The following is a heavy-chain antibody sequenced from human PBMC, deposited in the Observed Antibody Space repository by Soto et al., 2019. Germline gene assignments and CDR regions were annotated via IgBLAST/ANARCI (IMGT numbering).Heavy chain of an antibody. Sequence: SETLSLTCTVSGGSISSYYWSWIRQPPGKGLEWIGYIYYSGSTNYNPSLKSRVTISVDTSKNQFSLKLSSVTAADTAVYYCARRWGYSFDFWGQGTLVTVSS. CDR3: ARRWGYSFDF. J-gene: IGHJ4*02. V-gene: IGHV4-59*01. D-gene: IGHD3-22*01. CDR1: GGSISSYY. CDR2: IYYSGST.